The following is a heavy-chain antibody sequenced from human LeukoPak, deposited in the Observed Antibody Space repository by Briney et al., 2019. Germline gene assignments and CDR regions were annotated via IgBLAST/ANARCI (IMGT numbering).Heavy chain of an antibody. Sequence: TGGSLRLSCAASGFTFSSYAMSWVRQAPGKGLEWVSAISGSGGSTYYADSVKGRFTISRDNSKNTLYLQMNSLRAEDTAVYYCAKDLSPQSDYDILTGYDYWGQGTLVTVSS. CDR2: ISGSGGST. CDR3: AKDLSPQSDYDILTGYDY. J-gene: IGHJ4*02. V-gene: IGHV3-23*01. CDR1: GFTFSSYA. D-gene: IGHD3-9*01.